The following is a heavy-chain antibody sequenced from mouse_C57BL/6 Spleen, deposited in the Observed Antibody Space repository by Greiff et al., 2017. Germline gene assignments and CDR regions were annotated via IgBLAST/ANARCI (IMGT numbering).Heavy chain of an antibody. CDR1: GYTFPSYW. D-gene: IGHD4-1*01. J-gene: IGHJ4*01. CDR2: IDPSDSYT. V-gene: IGHV1-69*01. Sequence: QVQLQQPGAELVMPGASVKLSCKASGYTFPSYWLHWVKQRPGQGLEWIGEIDPSDSYTNSNQKFKGKSTLTVDKSASTAYMQLSSLTSEDSAVYYCARPKLGRDYAMDYWGQGTSVTVSS. CDR3: ARPKLGRDYAMDY.